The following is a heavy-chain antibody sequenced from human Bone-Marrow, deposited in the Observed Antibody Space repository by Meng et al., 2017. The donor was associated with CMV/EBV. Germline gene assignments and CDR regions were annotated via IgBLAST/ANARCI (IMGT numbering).Heavy chain of an antibody. CDR2: IIPILGIA. V-gene: IGHV1-69*02. CDR3: ARGPLVRILYHNHHYPFDY. Sequence: SVKVSCKASGGTFSSYTISWVRQAPGQGLEWMGRIIPILGIANYAQKLQGRVTMTTDTSTSTAYMELRSLRSDDTAVYYCARGPLVRILYHNHHYPFDYWGQGTLVTVSS. CDR1: GGTFSSYT. J-gene: IGHJ4*02. D-gene: IGHD2-8*01.